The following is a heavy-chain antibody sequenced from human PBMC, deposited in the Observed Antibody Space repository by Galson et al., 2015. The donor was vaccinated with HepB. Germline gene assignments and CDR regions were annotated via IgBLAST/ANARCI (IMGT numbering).Heavy chain of an antibody. V-gene: IGHV6-1*01. CDR3: AGVVGTIYYYGMDV. Sequence: CAISGDSVSNSNVAWNWIRQSPSRGLEWLGRTYYRAKWYNDYAVSVRSRITINPDTSKNQFSLQLNSVTPEDTAIYYCAGVVGTIYYYGMDVWGQGTTVTVSS. CDR1: GDSVSNSNVA. CDR2: TYYRAKWYN. J-gene: IGHJ6*02. D-gene: IGHD6-19*01.